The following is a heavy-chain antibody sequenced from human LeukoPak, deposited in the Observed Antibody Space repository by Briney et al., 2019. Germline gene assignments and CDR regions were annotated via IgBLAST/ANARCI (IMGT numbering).Heavy chain of an antibody. Sequence: PSETLSLTCTVSGGSISSSSYYWGWIRQPPGKGLEWIGSIYYSGSTYYNPSLKSRVTTSVDTSKNQFSLKLSSVTAADTAVYYCARATHIVVVIAGFDYWGQGTLVTVSS. CDR2: IYYSGST. J-gene: IGHJ4*02. CDR3: ARATHIVVVIAGFDY. V-gene: IGHV4-39*01. D-gene: IGHD2-21*01. CDR1: GGSISSSSYY.